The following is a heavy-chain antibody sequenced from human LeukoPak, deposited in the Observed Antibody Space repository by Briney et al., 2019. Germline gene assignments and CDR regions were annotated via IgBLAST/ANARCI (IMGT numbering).Heavy chain of an antibody. CDR1: GFTFSSYG. CDR3: AKWGAMDTAMGPDY. Sequence: GGSLRLSCAASGFTFSSYGMHWVRQAPGKGLEWVAFIRYDGSNKYYADSVKGRFTISRDNSKNTLYLQMNSLRAEDTAVYYCAKWGAMDTAMGPDYWGQGTLVTVSS. J-gene: IGHJ4*02. V-gene: IGHV3-30*02. CDR2: IRYDGSNK. D-gene: IGHD5-18*01.